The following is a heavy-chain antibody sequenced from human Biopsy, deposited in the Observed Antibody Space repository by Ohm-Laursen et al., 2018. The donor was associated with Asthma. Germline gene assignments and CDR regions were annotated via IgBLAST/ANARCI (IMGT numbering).Heavy chain of an antibody. D-gene: IGHD3-9*01. CDR3: ARTYYDFLTGQVNDAFAL. Sequence: ASVKVSCKASGYTFINYAIHWVRQAPGHSLEWMGWINAADGNTKYSQKFQGRVTITRDTSASTAYMDLRSLRSEDTAMYYCARTYYDFLTGQVNDAFALWGQGTMVTVSS. V-gene: IGHV1-3*01. CDR1: GYTFINYA. J-gene: IGHJ3*01. CDR2: INAADGNT.